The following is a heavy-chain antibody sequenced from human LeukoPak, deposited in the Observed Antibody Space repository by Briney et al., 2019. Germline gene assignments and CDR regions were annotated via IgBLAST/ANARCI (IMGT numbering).Heavy chain of an antibody. D-gene: IGHD1-20*01. CDR2: INHSGST. J-gene: IGHJ4*02. CDR3: ARDNTITGTTRD. V-gene: IGHV4-34*01. Sequence: PSETLSLTCAVYGGSFSGYYWSWIRQPPGKGLEWIGEINHSGSTNYNPSLKSRVTISVDTSKNQFSLKLSSVTAADTAVYYCARDNTITGTTRDWGQGTLVTVSS. CDR1: GGSFSGYY.